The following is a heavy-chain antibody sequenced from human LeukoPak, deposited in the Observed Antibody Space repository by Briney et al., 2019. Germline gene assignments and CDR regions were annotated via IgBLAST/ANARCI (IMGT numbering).Heavy chain of an antibody. J-gene: IGHJ5*02. V-gene: IGHV3-30*01. CDR2: ISYDGTNK. CDR1: GFTFSSYA. CDR3: ARDTDVVVPAAPKGSNWFDP. Sequence: GGSLRLSCAASGFTFSSYAMHWVRQAPGKGLEWVAVISYDGTNKYYADSVKGRFTISRDNSKNTLYLQMNSLRAEDTAVYYCARDTDVVVPAAPKGSNWFDPWGQGTLVTVSS. D-gene: IGHD2-2*01.